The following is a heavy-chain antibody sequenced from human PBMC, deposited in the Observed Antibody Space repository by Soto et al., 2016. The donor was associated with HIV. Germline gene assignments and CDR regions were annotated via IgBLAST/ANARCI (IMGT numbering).Heavy chain of an antibody. D-gene: IGHD2-8*02. V-gene: IGHV1-24*01. CDR1: GYSLTEVS. J-gene: IGHJ4*02. CDR2: FDPEDGET. Sequence: QVHLVQSGAEVKMPGASVKVSCKVSGYSLTEVSMHWVRQAPGKGLEWLGGFDPEDGETIYAQKFQARVTMTEDTSTDTAYMELYSLTSDDSALYYCTTVGTHFYNTGGFWGQGTLVTVSS. CDR3: TTVGTHFYNTGGF.